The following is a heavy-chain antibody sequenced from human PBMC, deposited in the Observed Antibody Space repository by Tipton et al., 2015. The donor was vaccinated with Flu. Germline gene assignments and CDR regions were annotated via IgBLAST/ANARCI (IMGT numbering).Heavy chain of an antibody. D-gene: IGHD2-2*01. CDR1: GFTFSNYA. CDR3: ARGHCSSTSCYVHWGMDV. V-gene: IGHV3-33*01. Sequence: SLRLSCEASGFTFSNYAMHWVRQAPGKGLGWVAVIWYDGNNKYYADSVKGRFTISRDNSKNTLYLQMSSLRAEDTAVYYCARGHCSSTSCYVHWGMDVWGQGTTVTVSS. CDR2: IWYDGNNK. J-gene: IGHJ6*02.